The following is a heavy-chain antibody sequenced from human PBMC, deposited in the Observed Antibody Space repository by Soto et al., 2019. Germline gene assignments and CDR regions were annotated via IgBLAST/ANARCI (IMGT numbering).Heavy chain of an antibody. Sequence: EVQLVESGGGLVQPGGSLRLSCAASGFTLTTYSMNWVRQAPGKGLEWISYISSTSGTIYYADSVKGRFTISRDNAKNSLYLQMNSLRAEDTAIYYCARRSGSSGWYTFDYWGQGTLVTVSS. D-gene: IGHD6-19*01. J-gene: IGHJ4*02. CDR2: ISSTSGTI. V-gene: IGHV3-48*01. CDR3: ARRSGSSGWYTFDY. CDR1: GFTLTTYS.